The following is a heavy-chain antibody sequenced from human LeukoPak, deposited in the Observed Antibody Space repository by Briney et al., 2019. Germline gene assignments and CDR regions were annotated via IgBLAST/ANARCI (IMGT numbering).Heavy chain of an antibody. CDR2: IIPIFGTA. D-gene: IGHD5-18*01. CDR3: AIRYSYGYVDY. J-gene: IGHJ4*02. CDR1: GGTFSSYA. V-gene: IGHV1-69*05. Sequence: ASVKVSCKASGGTFSSYAISWVRQAPGQGLEWMGGIIPIFGTANYAQKFQGRVTITTDESTSTAYMELSSLRSEDTAVYYRAIRYSYGYVDYWGQGTLVTVSS.